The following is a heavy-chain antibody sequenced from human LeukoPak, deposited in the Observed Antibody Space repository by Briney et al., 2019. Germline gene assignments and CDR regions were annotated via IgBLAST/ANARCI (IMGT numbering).Heavy chain of an antibody. D-gene: IGHD3-3*01. CDR3: ARDAGFLEWLTYFDY. Sequence: ASVKVSCKASGYTFTSYGISWVRQAPGQGLEWMGWIITYNGNTNYAQKLQGRVTMTTDTSTSTAYMELRSLRSDDTAVYYCARDAGFLEWLTYFDYWGQGTLVTVSS. V-gene: IGHV1-18*01. CDR1: GYTFTSYG. CDR2: IITYNGNT. J-gene: IGHJ4*02.